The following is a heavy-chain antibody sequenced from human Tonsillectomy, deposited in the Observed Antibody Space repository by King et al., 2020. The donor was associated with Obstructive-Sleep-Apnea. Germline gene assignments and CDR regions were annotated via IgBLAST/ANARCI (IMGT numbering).Heavy chain of an antibody. CDR1: GFSLSSSGEG. CDR3: AHTRGSLAGIETYFDY. V-gene: IGHV2-5*02. D-gene: IGHD6-13*01. J-gene: IGHJ4*02. CDR2: IYWDEDA. Sequence: QVTLKESGPTVVKPTQTLTLTCTFSGFSLSSSGEGVGWIRQPPGKALEWLALIYWDEDARYSPSLKNRLTITKDTSKIQVVLTMTNMDPVDTATYYCAHTRGSLAGIETYFDYWGQGTLVTVSS.